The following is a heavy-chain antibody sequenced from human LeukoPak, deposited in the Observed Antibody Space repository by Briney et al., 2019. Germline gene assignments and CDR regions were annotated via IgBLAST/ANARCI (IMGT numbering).Heavy chain of an antibody. Sequence: PGGSLRLSCAASGFTFSSYAMIWVRQAPGKGLEWVSSTGAGGGSTYYADSVKGRFTISRDNSKNTLYLQMNSLRVEDTAVYYCARRPDYGGTPTFDYWGQGTLVTVSS. CDR3: ARRPDYGGTPTFDY. J-gene: IGHJ4*02. D-gene: IGHD4-23*01. CDR2: TGAGGGST. V-gene: IGHV3-23*01. CDR1: GFTFSSYA.